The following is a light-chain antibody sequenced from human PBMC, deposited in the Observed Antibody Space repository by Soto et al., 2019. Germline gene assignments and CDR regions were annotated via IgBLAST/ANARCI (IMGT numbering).Light chain of an antibody. V-gene: IGLV2-8*01. CDR2: EVI. CDR3: SSYAGSNYYV. J-gene: IGLJ2*01. CDR1: SSDVGGYNY. Sequence: QSALTQPPSASGSPGQSVTISCTGTSSDVGGYNYVSWYQQHPGKAPKLMIYEVIKRPSGVPDRFSGSKSGNTASLTVSGLQAEDEADYYCSSYAGSNYYVFGGGTKLTVL.